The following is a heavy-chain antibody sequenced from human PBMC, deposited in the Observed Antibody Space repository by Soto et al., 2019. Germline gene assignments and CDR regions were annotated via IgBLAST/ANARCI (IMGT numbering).Heavy chain of an antibody. CDR3: ARSVFT. CDR2: LYYSAST. Sequence: QVQLQESGPGLVKPSQTLSLTCTVSGGSISTGGYYWNRIRQHQGKGLEWIGYLYYSASTNYNPSLKSRVSISVPTSKNQCSLKLSSVTAADKAVYYCARSVFTGGKGPLVTVSS. J-gene: IGHJ4*02. CDR1: GGSISTGGYY. V-gene: IGHV4-31*03. D-gene: IGHD3-10*02.